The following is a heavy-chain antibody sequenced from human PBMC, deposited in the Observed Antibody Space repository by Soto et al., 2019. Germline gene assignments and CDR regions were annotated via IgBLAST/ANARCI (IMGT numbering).Heavy chain of an antibody. CDR3: VRGVLS. D-gene: IGHD3-10*01. CDR1: GGSISSGGYY. Sequence: QVQLQESGPGLVKASQTLSLTCNVSGGSISSGGYYWTWIRQHPGKGLEWIGNIHHSGSTFYNPSLKIRVSISVDTSKNQFSLKLSSVTAAHTAVYFCVRGVLSWGQGTLVTVSS. V-gene: IGHV4-31*03. CDR2: IHHSGST. J-gene: IGHJ1*01.